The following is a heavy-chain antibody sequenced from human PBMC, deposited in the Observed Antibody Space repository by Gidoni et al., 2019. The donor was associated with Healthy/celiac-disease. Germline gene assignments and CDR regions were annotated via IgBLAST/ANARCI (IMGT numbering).Heavy chain of an antibody. CDR3: ASTSALTTPFDY. J-gene: IGHJ4*02. D-gene: IGHD4-17*01. Sequence: QVQLVESGGGLVKPGGSLRLSCAASGFTFSDYYMSWIRQAPGKGREWVSYISRSSSYTNYADSVKGRFTISRDNAKNSLYLQMNSLRAEDTAVYYCASTSALTTPFDYWGQGTLVTVSS. V-gene: IGHV3-11*06. CDR1: GFTFSDYY. CDR2: ISRSSSYT.